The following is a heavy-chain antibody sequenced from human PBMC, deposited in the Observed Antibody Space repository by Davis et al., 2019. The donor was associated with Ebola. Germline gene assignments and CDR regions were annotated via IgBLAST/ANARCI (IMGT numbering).Heavy chain of an antibody. D-gene: IGHD2-15*01. Sequence: AASVKVSCRASGYTFTKYAITWVRQAPGQRLEWMGWINTNTGNPTYAQGFTGRFVFSLDTSVSTAYLQISSLKAEDTAVYYCARPHRACPVETCYSDFDYWGQGTLVTVSS. J-gene: IGHJ4*02. V-gene: IGHV7-4-1*02. CDR2: INTNTGNP. CDR1: GYTFTKYA. CDR3: ARPHRACPVETCYSDFDY.